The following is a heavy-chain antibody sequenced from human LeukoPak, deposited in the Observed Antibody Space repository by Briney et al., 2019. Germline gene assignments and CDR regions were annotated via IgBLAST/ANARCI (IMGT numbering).Heavy chain of an antibody. D-gene: IGHD6-6*01. CDR3: AKAPIAARPRDWFDP. Sequence: GGSLRLSCAASGFTFSSYAMSWVRQAPGKGLEWVSAISGSGGSTYYADSGKGRFTISRDNSKNTLYLQMNSLRAEDTAVYYCAKAPIAARPRDWFDPWGQGTLVTVSS. J-gene: IGHJ5*02. V-gene: IGHV3-23*01. CDR2: ISGSGGST. CDR1: GFTFSSYA.